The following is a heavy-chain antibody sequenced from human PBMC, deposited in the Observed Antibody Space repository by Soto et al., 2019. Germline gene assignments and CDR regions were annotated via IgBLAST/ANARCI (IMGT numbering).Heavy chain of an antibody. CDR2: VSAYNGNT. CDR1: GYTFTSYG. CDR3: ARDIGAYCGGDCYLNY. J-gene: IGHJ4*02. Sequence: ASVKVSCKASGYTFTSYGISWVRQAPGQGLEWMGRVSAYNGNTNIPQKLQGRVTMTTDTSTSTAYMELRSLRSDDTAVCYCARDIGAYCGGDCYLNYWGQGTLVTVSS. V-gene: IGHV1-18*01. D-gene: IGHD2-21*02.